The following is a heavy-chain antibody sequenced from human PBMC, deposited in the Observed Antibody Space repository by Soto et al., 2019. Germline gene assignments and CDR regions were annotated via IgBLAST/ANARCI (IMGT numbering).Heavy chain of an antibody. CDR3: ARVGSVGATRGAFDI. J-gene: IGHJ3*02. Sequence: VQLVESGGGVVQPGRSLRLSCAASGFTFSSYGMHWVRQAPGKGLEWVAVIWYDGSNKYYADSVKGRFTISRDNSKNTLYLQMNSLRAEDTAVYYCARVGSVGATRGAFDIWGQGTMVTVSS. CDR2: IWYDGSNK. V-gene: IGHV3-33*01. CDR1: GFTFSSYG. D-gene: IGHD1-26*01.